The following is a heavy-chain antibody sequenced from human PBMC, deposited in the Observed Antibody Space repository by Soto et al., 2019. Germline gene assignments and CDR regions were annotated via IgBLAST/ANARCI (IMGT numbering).Heavy chain of an antibody. V-gene: IGHV4-61*08. J-gene: IGHJ6*02. Sequence: GPLSLTCSVTDSSTGGGDKYWSWIRHTPGKGLEWIGYIYNTGSTFYNPSFKSRVTISVDTSKNQFSLKLNSVTAADTAVYYCARDLWGYCGTDCYPLDVWGQGTTVTVSS. CDR3: ARDLWGYCGTDCYPLDV. CDR2: IYNTGST. CDR1: DSSTGGGDKY. D-gene: IGHD2-21*02.